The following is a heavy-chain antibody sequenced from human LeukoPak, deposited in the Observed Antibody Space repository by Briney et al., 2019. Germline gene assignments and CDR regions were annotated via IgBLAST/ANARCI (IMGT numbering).Heavy chain of an antibody. CDR2: IGTAGDT. CDR3: ARAESPYCSSTSCSLDV. D-gene: IGHD2-2*01. V-gene: IGHV3-13*01. Sequence: GGSLRLSCAASGFTFSSYDMHWVRQATGKGLEWVSAIGTAGDTYYPGSVKGRFTISRENAKNSLYLQMNSLRAGDTAVYYCARAESPYCSSTSCSLDVWGQGTTVTVSS. CDR1: GFTFSSYD. J-gene: IGHJ6*02.